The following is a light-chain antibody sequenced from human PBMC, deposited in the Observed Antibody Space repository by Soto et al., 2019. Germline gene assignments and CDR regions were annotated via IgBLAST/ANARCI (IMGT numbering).Light chain of an antibody. Sequence: QLVLTQSPSASASLGASVKLTCTLSSGHSSYAIAWHQQQPEKGPRYLMKLTSGGRHSKGDGIPDRFSGSSSGAERYLTISSLQSEDEADYYCQMWGNGLVVFGGGTKLTVL. CDR1: SGHSSYA. CDR2: LTSGGRH. J-gene: IGLJ2*01. V-gene: IGLV4-69*02. CDR3: QMWGNGLVV.